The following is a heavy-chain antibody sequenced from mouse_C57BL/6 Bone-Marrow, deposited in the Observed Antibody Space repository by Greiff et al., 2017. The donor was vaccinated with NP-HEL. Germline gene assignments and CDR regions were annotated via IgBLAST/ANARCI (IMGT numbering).Heavy chain of an antibody. J-gene: IGHJ2*01. V-gene: IGHV1-81*01. CDR2: IYPRSGNT. CDR3: ARYYYSNYGRYFDY. Sequence: VQLKESGAELARPGASVKLSCKASGYTFTSYGISWVKQRTGQGLEWIGEIYPRSGNTYYNEKFKGKATLTADKSSSTAYMELRSLTSEDSAVYFCARYYYSNYGRYFDYWGQGTTLTVSS. CDR1: GYTFTSYG. D-gene: IGHD2-5*01.